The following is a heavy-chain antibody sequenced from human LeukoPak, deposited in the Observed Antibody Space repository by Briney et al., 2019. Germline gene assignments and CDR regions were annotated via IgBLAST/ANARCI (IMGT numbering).Heavy chain of an antibody. V-gene: IGHV3-11*01. Sequence: GGSLRLSCAASGFTFSDYYMSWVRQAPGKGLEWVSYISSSGSTIYYADSVKGRFTISRDNAKNSLYLQMNSLRAEDTAVYYCARDLSVGTMIVEGASAFDIWGQGTMVTVSS. J-gene: IGHJ3*02. CDR2: ISSSGSTI. CDR1: GFTFSDYY. CDR3: ARDLSVGTMIVEGASAFDI. D-gene: IGHD3-22*01.